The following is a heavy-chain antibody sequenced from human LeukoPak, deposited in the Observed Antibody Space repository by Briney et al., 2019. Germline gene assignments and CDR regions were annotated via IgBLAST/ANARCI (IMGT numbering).Heavy chain of an antibody. J-gene: IGHJ6*02. CDR2: IIPILGIA. D-gene: IGHD6-13*01. V-gene: IGHV1-69*04. CDR1: GYTFTGYY. Sequence: ASVKVSCKASGYTFTGYYIHWVRQAPGQGLEWMGRIIPILGIANYAQKFQGRVTITADKSTSTAYMELSSLRSEDTAVYYCARDHIAAAGRDMDYYGMDVWGQGTTVTVSS. CDR3: ARDHIAAAGRDMDYYGMDV.